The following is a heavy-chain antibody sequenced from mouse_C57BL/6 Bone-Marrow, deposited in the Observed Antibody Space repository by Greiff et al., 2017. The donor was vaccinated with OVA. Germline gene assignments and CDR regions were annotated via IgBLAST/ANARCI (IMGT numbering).Heavy chain of an antibody. CDR1: GFTFSDYG. CDR3: ARHYYGSSFYAMDY. V-gene: IGHV5-15*01. CDR2: ISNLAYSI. D-gene: IGHD1-1*01. Sequence: EVHLVESGGGLVQPGGSLKLSCAASGFTFSDYGMAWVRQAPRKGPEWVAFISNLAYSIYYADTVTGRFTISRENAKNTLYLEMSSLMSEDTAMYYCARHYYGSSFYAMDYWGQGTSVTVSS. J-gene: IGHJ4*01.